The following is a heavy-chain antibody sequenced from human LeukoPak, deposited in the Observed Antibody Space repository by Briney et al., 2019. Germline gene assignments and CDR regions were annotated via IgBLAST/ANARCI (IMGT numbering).Heavy chain of an antibody. CDR1: GYTFTGYY. Sequence: ASVKVSCKASGYTFTGYYMHWVRQAPGQGLEWMGIINPSGGSTSYAQKFQGRVTMTRDMSTSTVYMELSSLRSEDTAVYYCARVGKQQLENDYWGQGTLVTVSS. V-gene: IGHV1-46*01. CDR2: INPSGGST. D-gene: IGHD6-13*01. J-gene: IGHJ4*02. CDR3: ARVGKQQLENDY.